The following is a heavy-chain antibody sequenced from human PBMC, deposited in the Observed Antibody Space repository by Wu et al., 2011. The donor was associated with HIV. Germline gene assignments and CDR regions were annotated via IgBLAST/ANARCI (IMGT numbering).Heavy chain of an antibody. D-gene: IGHD3-9*01. CDR2: IIPLFGTS. V-gene: IGHV1-69*18. Sequence: QVQLVQSGAEVKKPGSSVKVSCRASGGSFNDYAISWVRQAPGQGLEWLGRIIPLFGTSSYAQRLQDRITITADESTRTVSVELRSLTSDDTGLYYCARDDRDLVTRSAYFQYWARAPSSPSPQ. J-gene: IGHJ1*01. CDR3: ARDDRDLVTRSAYFQY. CDR1: GGSFNDYA.